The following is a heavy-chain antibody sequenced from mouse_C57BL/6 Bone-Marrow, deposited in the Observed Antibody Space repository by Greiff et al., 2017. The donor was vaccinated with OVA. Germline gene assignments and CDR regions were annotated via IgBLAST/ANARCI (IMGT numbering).Heavy chain of an antibody. CDR1: GYTFTDYN. Sequence: EVKLMESGPELVKPGASVKMSCKASGYTFTDYNMHWVKQSHGKSLEWIGYINPNNGGTSYNQKFKGKATLTVNKSSSTAYMELRSLTSEDSAVYYCARESITTVVDYWGQGTTLTVSS. CDR3: ARESITTVVDY. V-gene: IGHV1-22*01. D-gene: IGHD1-1*01. J-gene: IGHJ2*01. CDR2: INPNNGGT.